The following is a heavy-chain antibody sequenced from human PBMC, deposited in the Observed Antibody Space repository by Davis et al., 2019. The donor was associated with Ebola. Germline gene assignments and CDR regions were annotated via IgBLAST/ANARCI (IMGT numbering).Heavy chain of an antibody. CDR3: AREGGIVVVPAAGWFDP. V-gene: IGHV1-18*01. D-gene: IGHD2-2*01. CDR2: ISAYNGNT. CDR1: GYTFTTYG. Sequence: ASVKVSCKASGYTFTTYGISWVRQAPGQGLEWMGWISAYNGNTNYAQKLQGRVTMTTDTSTSTAYMELRSLRSDDTAVYYCAREGGIVVVPAAGWFDPWGQGTLVTVSS. J-gene: IGHJ5*02.